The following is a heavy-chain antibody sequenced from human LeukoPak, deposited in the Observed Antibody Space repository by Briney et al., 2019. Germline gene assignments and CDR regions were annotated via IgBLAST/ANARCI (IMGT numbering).Heavy chain of an antibody. Sequence: SETLSLTCAVSGYSISTGYYWGWIRQPPGQGLEFLASIYRSYRSGSGSTYYNPSLSSRITISLDASKNQFSLELNSVTAADTAVYYCVSQVVPAAIPDAFDIWGQGTVVTVSS. CDR1: GYSISTGYY. CDR3: VSQVVPAAIPDAFDI. V-gene: IGHV4-38-2*01. D-gene: IGHD2-2*01. J-gene: IGHJ3*02. CDR2: IYRSYRSGSGST.